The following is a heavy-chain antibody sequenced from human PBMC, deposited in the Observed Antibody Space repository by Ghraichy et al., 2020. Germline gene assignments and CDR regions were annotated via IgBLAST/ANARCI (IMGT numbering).Heavy chain of an antibody. Sequence: GGSLRLSCAASGFTVSSNHMSWVRQSVGKGLEWVSTIYSGGNTLYADSVKGRFTISRDSSKRTLYLQMNSLRVEDTAVYFCLTFGGPIAPGYSGQGTLVSVSS. V-gene: IGHV3-66*02. CDR3: LTFGGPIAPGY. D-gene: IGHD3-16*01. CDR1: GFTVSSNH. CDR2: IYSGGNT. J-gene: IGHJ4*02.